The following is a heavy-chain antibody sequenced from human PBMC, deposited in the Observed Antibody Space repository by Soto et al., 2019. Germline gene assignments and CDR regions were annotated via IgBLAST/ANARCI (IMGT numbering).Heavy chain of an antibody. J-gene: IGHJ4*02. CDR2: IKQDGSEK. Sequence: GGSLRLSCAAAGFTFSSYWMSWVRQAPGKGLEWVANIKQDGSEKYYVDSVKGRFTISRDNAKNSLYLQMNSLRAEDTAVYYCARVLLWFGELLPPFDYWGQGTLVTVSS. CDR1: GFTFSSYW. V-gene: IGHV3-7*02. CDR3: ARVLLWFGELLPPFDY. D-gene: IGHD3-10*01.